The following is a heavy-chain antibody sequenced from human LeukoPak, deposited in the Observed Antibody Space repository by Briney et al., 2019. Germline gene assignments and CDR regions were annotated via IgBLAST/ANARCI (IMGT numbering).Heavy chain of an antibody. CDR1: GGSISSYY. Sequence: SETLSLTCTVSGGSISSYYWSWIRHPAGKGLELIGPIYTSGSTNYNPSLKSRVTMSVDTSKNQFSLKLSSVTAADTAVYYCARGTDTAMDAPFDYWGQGTLVTVSS. J-gene: IGHJ4*02. CDR3: ARGTDTAMDAPFDY. D-gene: IGHD5-18*01. CDR2: IYTSGST. V-gene: IGHV4-4*07.